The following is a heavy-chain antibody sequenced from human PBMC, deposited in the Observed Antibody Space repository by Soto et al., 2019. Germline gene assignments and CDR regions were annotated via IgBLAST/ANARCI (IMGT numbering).Heavy chain of an antibody. D-gene: IGHD1-26*01. J-gene: IGHJ3*02. V-gene: IGHV3-23*01. CDR1: GFTFSNYA. CDR2: ISAGGSST. CDR3: AKVYYSGTFPGAFDI. Sequence: AGGSLRLSCAVSGFTFSNYAIHWVRQAPGKGLEWVSGISAGGSSTFYADSVKGRFTISRDNSMNTLYLHMNSLRAEDTAVYYCAKVYYSGTFPGAFDIWGQGTLVTVSS.